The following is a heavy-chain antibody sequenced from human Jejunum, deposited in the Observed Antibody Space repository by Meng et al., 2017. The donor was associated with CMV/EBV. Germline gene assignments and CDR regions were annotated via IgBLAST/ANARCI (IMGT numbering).Heavy chain of an antibody. V-gene: IGHV3-53*01. J-gene: IGHJ4*02. CDR1: GFTVTISH. Sequence: CAASGFTVTISHMNWVRQAPGKGLEWISVICNGDTTDYADSVRGRFTISRDSSRNTLYLQMNNLRADDTGIYYCDVGHDSRKVAYWGQGTLVTVSS. CDR2: ICNGDTT. CDR3: DVGHDSRKVAY. D-gene: IGHD3-16*01.